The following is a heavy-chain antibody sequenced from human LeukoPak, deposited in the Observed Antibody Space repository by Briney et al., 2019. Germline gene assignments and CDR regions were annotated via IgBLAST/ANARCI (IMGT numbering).Heavy chain of an antibody. D-gene: IGHD3-10*01. Sequence: ASVKVSCKASGYTFTGYYIHWVRQAPGQGLEWMGWINPNSGDINYAQKFQGRVTMTRDTSINTAYMELSRLSSDDTAVYYCARDIGSGSYYWGQGTLVTVSS. J-gene: IGHJ4*02. CDR2: INPNSGDI. CDR3: ARDIGSGSYY. CDR1: GYTFTGYY. V-gene: IGHV1-2*02.